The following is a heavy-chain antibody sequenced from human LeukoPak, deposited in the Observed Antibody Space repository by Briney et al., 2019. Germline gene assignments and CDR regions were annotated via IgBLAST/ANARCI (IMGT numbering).Heavy chain of an antibody. J-gene: IGHJ4*02. CDR1: GFTFSSYG. CDR3: AKDQTSPKSYYYDSSGYFPFDY. CDR2: ISYDGSNK. D-gene: IGHD3-22*01. V-gene: IGHV3-30*18. Sequence: PGGSLRLSCAASGFTFSSYGMHWVRQAPGKGLEWVAVISYDGSNKYYADSVKGRFTISRDNSKNTLYLQMNSLRAEDTAVYYCAKDQTSPKSYYYDSSGYFPFDYWGQGTLVTVSS.